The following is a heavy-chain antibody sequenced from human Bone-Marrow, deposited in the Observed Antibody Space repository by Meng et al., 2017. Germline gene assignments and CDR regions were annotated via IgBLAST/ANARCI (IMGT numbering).Heavy chain of an antibody. D-gene: IGHD3-10*01. V-gene: IGHV3-21*01. Sequence: EVHLEEFGGGLVKPGGSRRLSCAASGLTFSSYSMNWVRQAPGKGLEWVSSISSSSSYIYYADSVKGRFTISRDNAKNSLYLQMNSLRAEDTAVYYCARDARFGELVCDYWGQGTLVTVSS. J-gene: IGHJ4*02. CDR1: GLTFSSYS. CDR3: ARDARFGELVCDY. CDR2: ISSSSSYI.